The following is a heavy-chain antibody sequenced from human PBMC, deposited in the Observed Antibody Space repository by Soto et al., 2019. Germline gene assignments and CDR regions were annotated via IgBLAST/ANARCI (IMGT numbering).Heavy chain of an antibody. V-gene: IGHV3-30-3*01. J-gene: IGHJ4*02. D-gene: IGHD3-10*02. CDR1: GFTFSSFA. CDR2: ISYDGSTK. CDR3: ATLPAVAYYYVAFDY. Sequence: QVQLVESGGSVVQPGRSLRLSCAASGFTFSSFAMHWVRQAPGKGLEWLAVISYDGSTKYYADSVKGRFTISRDNSKNTLSLQMSSLSAEDTAVYYCATLPAVAYYYVAFDYWGQGTLVTVSS.